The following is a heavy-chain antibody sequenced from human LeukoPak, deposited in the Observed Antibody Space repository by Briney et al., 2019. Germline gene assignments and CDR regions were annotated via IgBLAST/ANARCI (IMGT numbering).Heavy chain of an antibody. Sequence: ASVKVSCKASGYTFTGYYMHWVRQAPGQGLEWMGWINPNSGGTNYAQKFQGRVTMTRDTSISTAYIELSRLRSDDTAVYYCARVGEPIVVVHYYYFDYWGQGTLVTVSS. CDR2: INPNSGGT. D-gene: IGHD3-22*01. J-gene: IGHJ4*02. CDR1: GYTFTGYY. CDR3: ARVGEPIVVVHYYYFDY. V-gene: IGHV1-2*02.